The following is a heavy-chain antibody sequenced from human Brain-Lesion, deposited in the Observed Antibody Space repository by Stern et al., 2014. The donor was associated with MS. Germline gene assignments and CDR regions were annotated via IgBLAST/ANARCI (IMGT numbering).Heavy chain of an antibody. V-gene: IGHV4-39*02. D-gene: IGHD2-15*01. CDR3: AGEEDIRYCSGGSCTGNWFDP. Sequence: VQLVESGPGLVKPSETLSLTCTVAGGSVSSTSYAWAWIRQPPGKGLEWIGAIYYSGNNYYSPSLKSRLTISLDPAKNRFSRQLRSVTAADTAVYYCAGEEDIRYCSGGSCTGNWFDPWGQGTLVTVSS. J-gene: IGHJ5*02. CDR1: GGSVSSTSYA. CDR2: IYYSGNN.